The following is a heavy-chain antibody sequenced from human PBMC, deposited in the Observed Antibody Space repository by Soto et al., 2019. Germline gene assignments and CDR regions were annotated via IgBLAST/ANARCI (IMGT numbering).Heavy chain of an antibody. Sequence: SETLSLSCPVSLDSISTGNYWGCIRQPPGKGLEWIGSIYQSGSTYYNPSLRGRATISVDTSKNQFSLRLSSVTAADTAVYYCARVLGAPLYYFDRWGQGTLVTVSS. CDR1: LDSISTGNY. V-gene: IGHV4-38-2*02. D-gene: IGHD1-26*01. CDR2: IYQSGST. CDR3: ARVLGAPLYYFDR. J-gene: IGHJ4*02.